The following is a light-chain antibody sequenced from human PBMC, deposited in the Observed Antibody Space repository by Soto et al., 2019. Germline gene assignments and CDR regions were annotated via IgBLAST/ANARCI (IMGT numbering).Light chain of an antibody. Sequence: DIVMAQSPDSLAVSLGERATINCKSSQNVLSSSNNRNYLAWYRQKPGQPPELLIYWASTRESGVPDRFSGGGSGKYFTLTISSLKAEDVAVYYCQQYFPSPCTFGQGTKLEIK. CDR2: WAS. CDR3: QQYFPSPCT. V-gene: IGKV4-1*01. J-gene: IGKJ2*02. CDR1: QNVLSSSNNRNY.